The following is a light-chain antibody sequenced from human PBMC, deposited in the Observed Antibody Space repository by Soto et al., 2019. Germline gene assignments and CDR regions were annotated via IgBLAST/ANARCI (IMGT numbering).Light chain of an antibody. CDR3: QQRSNWPPIT. J-gene: IGKJ5*01. Sequence: EIVLTQSPATLSLSPGEGATLSCRASQSVSSYLAWYQQKPGQAPRLLIYDASNRATGIPARFSGSGSGTDFTLTISSLEPEDFAVYYCQQRSNWPPITFGQGTHWRL. CDR2: DAS. V-gene: IGKV3-11*01. CDR1: QSVSSY.